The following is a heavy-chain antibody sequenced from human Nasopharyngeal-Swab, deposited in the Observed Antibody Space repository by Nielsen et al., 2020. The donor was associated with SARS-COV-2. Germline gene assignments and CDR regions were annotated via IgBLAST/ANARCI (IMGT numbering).Heavy chain of an antibody. Sequence: SETLSLTCTVSGGSISGSSYYWGWIRQPPGKGLEWIGSIYYSGSTYYNPSLKSRVTISVDTSKNQFSLKLSSVTAADTAVYYCAREFRRAAAGRGNWFDPWGQGTLVTVSS. D-gene: IGHD6-13*01. CDR2: IYYSGST. V-gene: IGHV4-39*07. J-gene: IGHJ5*02. CDR1: GGSISGSSYY. CDR3: AREFRRAAAGRGNWFDP.